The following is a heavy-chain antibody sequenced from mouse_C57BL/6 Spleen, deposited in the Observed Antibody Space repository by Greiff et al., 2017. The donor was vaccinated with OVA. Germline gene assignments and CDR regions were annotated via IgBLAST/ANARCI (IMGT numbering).Heavy chain of an antibody. Sequence: VQLQQPGAELVMPGASVKLSCKASGYTFTSYWMHWVKQRPGQGLEWIGEIDPSDSYTNYNQKFKGKATLTVDKSSSTAYMQLSSLTSEVSAVYSCAKSRYGSLYAMDYWGQGTSVTVSS. CDR2: IDPSDSYT. J-gene: IGHJ4*01. V-gene: IGHV1-69*01. CDR1: GYTFTSYW. CDR3: AKSRYGSLYAMDY. D-gene: IGHD1-1*01.